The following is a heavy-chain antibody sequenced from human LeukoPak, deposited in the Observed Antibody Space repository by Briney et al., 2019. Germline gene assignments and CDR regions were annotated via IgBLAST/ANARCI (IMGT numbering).Heavy chain of an antibody. CDR1: GGSISSYY. Sequence: SETLSLTCTVSGGSISSYYWSWIRQPPGKGLEWIGYFYYSGSTNYNPSLKSRVTISVDTSKNQFSLKLSSVTAADTAVYYCASTVGYSSSWYGTASWYFDLWGRGTLVTVSS. J-gene: IGHJ2*01. CDR2: FYYSGST. V-gene: IGHV4-59*08. CDR3: ASTVGYSSSWYGTASWYFDL. D-gene: IGHD6-13*01.